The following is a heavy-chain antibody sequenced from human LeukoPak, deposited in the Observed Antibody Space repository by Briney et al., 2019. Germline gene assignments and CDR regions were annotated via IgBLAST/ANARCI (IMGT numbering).Heavy chain of an antibody. CDR3: ARDRLLGPWSLYYFDY. V-gene: IGHV3-48*04. Sequence: GGSLRLSCAASGFTFSSYSMNWVRQAPGEGLEWVSYISSSSSTIYYADSVKGRFTISRDNAKNSLYLQMNSLRAEDTAVYYCARDRLLGPWSLYYFDYWGQGTLVTVSS. CDR1: GFTFSSYS. D-gene: IGHD2-15*01. J-gene: IGHJ4*02. CDR2: ISSSSSTI.